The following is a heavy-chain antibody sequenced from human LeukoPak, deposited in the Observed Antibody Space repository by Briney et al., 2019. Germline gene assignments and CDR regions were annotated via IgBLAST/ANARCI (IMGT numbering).Heavy chain of an antibody. CDR1: GYTFTSYY. J-gene: IGHJ4*02. V-gene: IGHV1-46*01. D-gene: IGHD2-2*01. Sequence: ASVKVSCKASGYTFTSYYMHWVRQAPGQGLEWMGIINPSGGSTSYAQKFQGRVTMTRDTSTSTVYMELSSLRSEDTAVYYCARGGIVVVPAAISYLDYWGQGTLVTVSS. CDR3: ARGGIVVVPAAISYLDY. CDR2: INPSGGST.